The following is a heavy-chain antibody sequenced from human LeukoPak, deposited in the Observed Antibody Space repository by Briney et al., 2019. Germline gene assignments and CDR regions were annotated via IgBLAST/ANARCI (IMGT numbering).Heavy chain of an antibody. D-gene: IGHD3-22*01. CDR3: ARVSSRYIFDY. CDR2: IYYSGST. V-gene: IGHV4-59*11. CDR1: VGSISSHY. J-gene: IGHJ4*02. Sequence: SETLSLTCTVSVGSISSHYWSLIGQPPREGREGIGDIYYSGSTNNNPPPSSRVTISVDTSKNPFSPKLRSVTPSDTRVSYCARVSSRYIFDYWGQGTLLTVSS.